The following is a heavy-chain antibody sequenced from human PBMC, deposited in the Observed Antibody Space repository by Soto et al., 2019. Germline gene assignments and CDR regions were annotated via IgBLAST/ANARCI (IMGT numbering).Heavy chain of an antibody. CDR1: GGSITSSSYY. Sequence: QLQLQESGPRLVKPSETLSLTCTVSGGSITSSSYYWGWIRQPPGKGLEWIGSSSYSESSYYNPSLTSRVSISVDTSKTQFSLRLSFVTAADTAVYYCARLYGSGGRCYPGDYWGQGTLVTVSS. CDR3: ARLYGSGGRCYPGDY. V-gene: IGHV4-39*01. J-gene: IGHJ4*02. D-gene: IGHD2-15*01. CDR2: SSYSESS.